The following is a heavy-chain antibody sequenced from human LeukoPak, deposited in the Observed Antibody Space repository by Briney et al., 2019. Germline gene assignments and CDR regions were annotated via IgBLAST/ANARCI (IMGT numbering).Heavy chain of an antibody. CDR1: GYTFTSYD. J-gene: IGHJ3*01. V-gene: IGHV1-2*02. Sequence: PKASVKVSCKASGYTFTSYDINWVRQAPGQGLEWMGWINPNSGGTNYAQKFQGRVTMTRDTSISTAYMELSRLRSDDTAVYYCARVRLRGSGLDAFGVWGQGTMVTVSS. CDR3: ARVRLRGSGLDAFGV. CDR2: INPNSGGT. D-gene: IGHD3-10*01.